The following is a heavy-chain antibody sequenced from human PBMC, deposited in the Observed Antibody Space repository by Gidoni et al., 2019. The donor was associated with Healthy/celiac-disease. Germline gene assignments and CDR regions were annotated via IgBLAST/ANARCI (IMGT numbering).Heavy chain of an antibody. J-gene: IGHJ4*02. D-gene: IGHD2-15*01. CDR1: GFTFSSYA. Sequence: EVQLVESGGGLVQPGGSLRLSCAASGFTFSSYAMSWVRQAPGKGLEWVSAISGSGGSTYYADSVKGRFTISRDNSKNTLYLQMNSLRAEDTAVYYCAKGANPDIVVVVAATPFDYWGQGTLVTVSS. CDR3: AKGANPDIVVVVAATPFDY. CDR2: ISGSGGST. V-gene: IGHV3-23*04.